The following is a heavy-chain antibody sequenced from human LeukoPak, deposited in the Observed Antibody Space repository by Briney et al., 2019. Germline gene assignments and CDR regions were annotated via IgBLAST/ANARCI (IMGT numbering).Heavy chain of an antibody. CDR1: GGSISSYY. J-gene: IGHJ4*02. CDR3: ARAAAYGATKIDY. V-gene: IGHV4-59*01. Sequence: SETLSLTCTVSGGSISSYYWSWIRQPPGKGLEWIGYIYYSGSTNYNPSLKSRVTISVNTSKNQFSLKLSSVTAADTAVYYCARAAAYGATKIDYWGQGTLVTVSS. D-gene: IGHD4/OR15-4a*01. CDR2: IYYSGST.